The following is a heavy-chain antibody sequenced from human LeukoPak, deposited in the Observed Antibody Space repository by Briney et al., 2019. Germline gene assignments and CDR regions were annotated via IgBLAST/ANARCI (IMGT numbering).Heavy chain of an antibody. D-gene: IGHD3-22*01. Sequence: ASVKVSCKASGGTFSSYAISWVRQAPGQGLEWMGRIIPTLGIANYAQKFQGRVTITADKSTSTAYMELSSLRSEDTAVYYCARDTHYYDSSGYYPWGDYWGQGTLVTVSS. J-gene: IGHJ4*02. CDR2: IIPTLGIA. CDR1: GGTFSSYA. CDR3: ARDTHYYDSSGYYPWGDY. V-gene: IGHV1-69*04.